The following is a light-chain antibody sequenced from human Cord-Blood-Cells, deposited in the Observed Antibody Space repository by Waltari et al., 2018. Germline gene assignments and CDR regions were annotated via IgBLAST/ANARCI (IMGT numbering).Light chain of an antibody. CDR2: DVS. CDR3: SSYTSSSTWV. Sequence: QSALTQPASVSGSPGQSLPLSCTAPSSVVGGYNYVSWYQHHPGQAPKLMIYDVSKRPSAVSNRFSGSKSGNTASLTISGRQAEDEADYYCSSYTSSSTWVFGGGTKLTVL. V-gene: IGLV2-14*03. J-gene: IGLJ3*02. CDR1: SSVVGGYNY.